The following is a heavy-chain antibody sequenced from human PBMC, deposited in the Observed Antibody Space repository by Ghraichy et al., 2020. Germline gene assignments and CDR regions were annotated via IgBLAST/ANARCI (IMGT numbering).Heavy chain of an antibody. Sequence: SETLSLTCTVSGASVSSYYWNWFRRHPGKNLEWIGYVYHTGSTHYNPSLKSRVTISVDTSKNQFSLNLRSVTAADTAVYYFARDGSSTLYNWFDPWGQGIRVTVSS. CDR2: VYHTGST. CDR1: GASVSSYY. D-gene: IGHD1-1*01. CDR3: ARDGSSTLYNWFDP. V-gene: IGHV4-59*02. J-gene: IGHJ5*02.